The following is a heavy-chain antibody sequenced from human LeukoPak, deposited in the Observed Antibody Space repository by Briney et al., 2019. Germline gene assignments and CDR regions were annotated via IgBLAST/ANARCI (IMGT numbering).Heavy chain of an antibody. V-gene: IGHV3-30-3*01. CDR3: ARDALIAAADPRGGYGMDV. Sequence: GGSLRLSCAASGFTFSSYAMHWVRQAPGKGLEWVAVISYDGSNKYYADSVKGRFTISRDNSKNTLYLQMNSLRAEDTAVYYCARDALIAAADPRGGYGMDVWGQGTTVTVSS. J-gene: IGHJ6*02. D-gene: IGHD6-13*01. CDR2: ISYDGSNK. CDR1: GFTFSSYA.